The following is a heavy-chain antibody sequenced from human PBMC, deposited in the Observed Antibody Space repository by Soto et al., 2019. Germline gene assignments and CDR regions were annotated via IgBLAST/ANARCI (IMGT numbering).Heavy chain of an antibody. J-gene: IGHJ4*02. V-gene: IGHV3-33*01. CDR2: IWYDGSNK. CDR1: GFTFSSYG. CDR3: ASAGPPERRDPEGGPSDY. D-gene: IGHD1-1*01. Sequence: QVQLVESGGGVVQPGRSLRLSCAASGFTFSSYGMHWVRQAPGKGLEWVAVIWYDGSNKYYADSVKGRFTISRDNSKNTLYLQMNSLRAEDTAVYYCASAGPPERRDPEGGPSDYWGQGTLVTVSS.